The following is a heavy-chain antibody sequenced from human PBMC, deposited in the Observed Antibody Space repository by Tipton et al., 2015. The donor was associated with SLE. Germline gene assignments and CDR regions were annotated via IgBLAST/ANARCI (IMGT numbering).Heavy chain of an antibody. CDR3: ARAQRSDIVLMVYAMPFDY. J-gene: IGHJ4*02. D-gene: IGHD2-8*01. CDR2: IYYSGST. CDR1: GGSISSYY. Sequence: TLSLTCTVSGGSISSYYWSWIRQPPGKGLEWIGYIYYSGSTNYNPSLKSRVTISVDTSKNQFSLKLSSVTAADTAVYYCARAQRSDIVLMVYAMPFDYWGQGTLVTVSS. V-gene: IGHV4-59*08.